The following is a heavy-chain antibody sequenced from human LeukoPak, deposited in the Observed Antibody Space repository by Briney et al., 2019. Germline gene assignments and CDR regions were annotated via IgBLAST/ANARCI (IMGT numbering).Heavy chain of an antibody. Sequence: SGTLSLTCAVYGGTFSGYYWSWIRQPPGKGLEWIGDINNSGSTNYNPCLKSRVTISVDTSTNQFSLKLSSVTAADTAVYYCARSAPYCGGDCYSHGFDYWGQGTLVTVSS. V-gene: IGHV4-34*01. CDR3: ARSAPYCGGDCYSHGFDY. J-gene: IGHJ4*02. D-gene: IGHD2-21*02. CDR2: INNSGST. CDR1: GGTFSGYY.